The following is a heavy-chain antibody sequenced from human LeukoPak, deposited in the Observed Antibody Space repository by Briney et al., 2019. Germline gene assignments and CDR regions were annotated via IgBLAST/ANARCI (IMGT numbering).Heavy chain of an antibody. V-gene: IGHV3-30*18. CDR2: ISYDGSNK. CDR1: GFTFNSYG. Sequence: GGSLRLSCAASGFTFNSYGMHWVRQVPGKGLEGVALISYDGSNKHYADSVKGRFTISRDNAKNSLYLQMNSLRAEDTALYYCAKVKARRSGGSFLPYFDYWGQGTLVTVSS. D-gene: IGHD2-15*01. J-gene: IGHJ4*02. CDR3: AKVKARRSGGSFLPYFDY.